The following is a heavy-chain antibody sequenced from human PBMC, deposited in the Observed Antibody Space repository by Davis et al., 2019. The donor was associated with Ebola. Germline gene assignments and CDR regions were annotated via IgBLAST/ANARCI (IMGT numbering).Heavy chain of an antibody. CDR2: IKEDGSDQ. J-gene: IGHJ4*02. V-gene: IGHV3-7*01. CDR1: GFTFINSW. Sequence: PGGSLRLSCAASGFTFINSWMVWVRQAPGKGLEWVASIKEDGSDQYYLDSVKGRFTISKDNTKNSLYLQMNSLRDEDTAVYYCARDRGPNVFDYWGQGTLVTVSS. CDR3: ARDRGPNVFDY.